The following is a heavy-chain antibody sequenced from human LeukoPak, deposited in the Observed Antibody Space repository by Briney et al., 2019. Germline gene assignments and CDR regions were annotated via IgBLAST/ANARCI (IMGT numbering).Heavy chain of an antibody. D-gene: IGHD2-2*01. CDR1: GFTFSSYA. Sequence: GGSLRRSCAASGFTFSSYAMHWVRQAPGKGLEWVAVISYDGSNKYYADSVKGRFTISRDNSKNTLYPQMNSLRAEDTTVYYCAREGRPAMGWYQLLSVSSAMDVWGQGTTVTVSS. CDR3: AREGRPAMGWYQLLSVSSAMDV. V-gene: IGHV3-30-3*01. J-gene: IGHJ6*02. CDR2: ISYDGSNK.